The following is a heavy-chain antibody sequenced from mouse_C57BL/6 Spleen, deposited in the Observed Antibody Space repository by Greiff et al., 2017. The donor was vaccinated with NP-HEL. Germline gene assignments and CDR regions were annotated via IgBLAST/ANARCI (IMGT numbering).Heavy chain of an antibody. Sequence: EVMLVESGGGLVKPGGSLKLSCAASGFTFSSYAMSWVRQTPEKRLEWVATISDGGSYTYYPDNVKGRFTISRDNAKNNLYLQMSHLKSEDTAMYYCARDHNTTGFAYWGQGTLVTVSA. CDR2: ISDGGSYT. CDR3: ARDHNTTGFAY. V-gene: IGHV5-4*01. D-gene: IGHD1-1*01. J-gene: IGHJ3*01. CDR1: GFTFSSYA.